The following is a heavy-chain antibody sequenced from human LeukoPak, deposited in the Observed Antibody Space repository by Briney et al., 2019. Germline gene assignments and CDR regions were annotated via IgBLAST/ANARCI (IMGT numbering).Heavy chain of an antibody. J-gene: IGHJ5*02. D-gene: IGHD3-10*01. V-gene: IGHV4-30-4*08. CDR2: ISYSGST. CDR3: ARATTVSMVRGVRWFDP. CDR1: GGSISSGDYY. Sequence: SETLSLTCIVSGGSISSGDYYWTWIRQPPGKGLEWIGYISYSGSTDYSPSLKSRVTISLDTSKNLFSLKLSSVTAADTAVYYCARATTVSMVRGVRWFDPWGQGTLVTVSS.